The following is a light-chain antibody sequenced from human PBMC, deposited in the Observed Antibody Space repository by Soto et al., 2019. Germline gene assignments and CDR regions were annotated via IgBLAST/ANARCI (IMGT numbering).Light chain of an antibody. CDR2: EVS. J-gene: IGLJ1*01. V-gene: IGLV2-14*01. CDR3: SSYTGSGTLYV. CDR1: SSDVGAYNY. Sequence: QSALTQPASVSGSPGQSITVSCTGTSSDVGAYNYVSWYQQNPGKAPKLMIYEVSYRPSGVSNRFSGSKSGNTASLTISGLQAEDEGDYYCSSYTGSGTLYVFGTGTKVTVL.